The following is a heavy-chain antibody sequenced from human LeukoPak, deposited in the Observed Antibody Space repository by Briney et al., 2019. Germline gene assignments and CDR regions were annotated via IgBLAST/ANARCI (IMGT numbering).Heavy chain of an antibody. CDR1: GFTFDDYG. CDR2: IWYDGSNK. J-gene: IGHJ6*02. D-gene: IGHD3-16*02. V-gene: IGHV3-33*08. CDR3: AGGRLSDYYYGMDV. Sequence: PGGSLRLSCAASGFTFDDYGMTWVRQAPGKGLEWVAVIWYDGSNKYYADSVKGRFTISSDNSKNTLYLQMNSLRAEDTAVYYCAGGRLSDYYYGMDVWGQGTTVTVSS.